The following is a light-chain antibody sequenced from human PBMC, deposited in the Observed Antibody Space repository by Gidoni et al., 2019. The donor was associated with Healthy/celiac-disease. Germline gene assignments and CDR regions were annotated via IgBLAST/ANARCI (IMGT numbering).Light chain of an antibody. Sequence: DIQLTQSPSFLSASVGDRVTITCRASQGISSYLAWYQQKPGKAPKRLIYAASTLQSGVPSRFSGSGSGTEFTLTISSLQPEDFATYYCQQLNSYPPSITFGQGTRLEIK. CDR1: QGISSY. CDR2: AAS. V-gene: IGKV1-9*01. J-gene: IGKJ5*01. CDR3: QQLNSYPPSIT.